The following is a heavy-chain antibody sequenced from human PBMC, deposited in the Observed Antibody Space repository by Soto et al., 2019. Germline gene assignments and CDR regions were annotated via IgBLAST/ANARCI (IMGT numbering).Heavy chain of an antibody. CDR1: GGSISSGGYY. J-gene: IGHJ6*02. CDR2: IYYSGST. CDR3: ARYSNYDYYYYYGMDV. Sequence: QVQLQESGPGLVKPSQTLSLTCTVSGGSISSGGYYWSWIRQHPGKGLEWIGYIYYSGSTYYNPSLKSRVTISVDTSKNQFSLKLSSVTAADTAVYYCARYSNYDYYYYYGMDVWGQGTTVTVSS. D-gene: IGHD4-4*01. V-gene: IGHV4-31*03.